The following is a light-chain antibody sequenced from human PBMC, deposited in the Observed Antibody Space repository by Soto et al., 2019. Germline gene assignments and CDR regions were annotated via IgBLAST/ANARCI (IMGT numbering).Light chain of an antibody. V-gene: IGLV2-14*03. CDR1: SSDVGGYNY. CDR3: SSYTSSGTYVV. J-gene: IGLJ2*01. Sequence: QSVLTQPASVSGSPGQSITISCTGTSSDVGGYNYVSWYQQHPGKAPKLMIYDVSNRPSGVSNRFSGSKSANTASLTISGLQAEDEADYCCSSYTSSGTYVVFGGGTQLTVL. CDR2: DVS.